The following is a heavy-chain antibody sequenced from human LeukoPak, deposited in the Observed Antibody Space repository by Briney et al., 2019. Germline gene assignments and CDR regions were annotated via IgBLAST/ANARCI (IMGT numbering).Heavy chain of an antibody. CDR2: IYTSGST. CDR3: ARENSGSYREFDY. CDR1: GGSISSYY. V-gene: IGHV4-4*07. J-gene: IGHJ4*02. D-gene: IGHD1-26*01. Sequence: SETLSLTCTASGGSISSYYWSWIRQPAGKGLEWIGRIYTSGSTNYNASLKSRVSMSVDTSKSQFSLKLSSVTAADTAVFYCARENSGSYREFDYWGQGTLVTVSS.